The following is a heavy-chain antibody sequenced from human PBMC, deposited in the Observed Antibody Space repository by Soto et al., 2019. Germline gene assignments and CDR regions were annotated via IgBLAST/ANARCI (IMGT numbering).Heavy chain of an antibody. CDR3: ARQPGSGSYYNSRPFDY. CDR2: IYYSGST. V-gene: IGHV4-31*03. J-gene: IGHJ4*02. D-gene: IGHD3-10*01. CDR1: GGSISSGGYY. Sequence: SQTLSLTCTVSGGSISSGGYYWSWIRQHPGKGLEWIGYIYYSGSTYYNPSLKSRVTISVDTSKNQFSLKLSSVTAADTAVYYCARQPGSGSYYNSRPFDYWGQGTLVTVSS.